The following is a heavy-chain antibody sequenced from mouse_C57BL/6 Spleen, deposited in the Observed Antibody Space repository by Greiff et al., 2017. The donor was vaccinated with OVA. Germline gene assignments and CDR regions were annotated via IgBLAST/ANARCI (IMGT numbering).Heavy chain of an antibody. V-gene: IGHV1-39*01. CDR2: LHPNYGTT. CDR3: AVGGGTRYYYAMDY. Sequence: EVQLQQSGPELVKPGASVKISCKASGYSFPDYHMNWVKQSHGKSLAWIGVLHPNYGTTSYNQKFKGTATLTVDQSSSTAYMQLNSLTSEDSAVYYCAVGGGTRYYYAMDYWGQGTSVTVSS. J-gene: IGHJ4*01. CDR1: GYSFPDYH. D-gene: IGHD4-1*01.